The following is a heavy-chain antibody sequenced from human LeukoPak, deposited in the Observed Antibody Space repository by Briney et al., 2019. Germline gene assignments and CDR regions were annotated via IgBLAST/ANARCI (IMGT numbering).Heavy chain of an antibody. J-gene: IGHJ6*03. CDR3: AREKKSGYSGYDPYYYYYMDV. V-gene: IGHV3-20*04. Sequence: GSGGSLRLSCAASGFTFDDYGMSWVRHAPGKGLEWVSGINWNGGSTGYADSVKGRFTISRDNAKNSLYLQMNSLRAEDTALYYCAREKKSGYSGYDPYYYYYMDVWGKGTTVTVSS. D-gene: IGHD5-12*01. CDR2: INWNGGST. CDR1: GFTFDDYG.